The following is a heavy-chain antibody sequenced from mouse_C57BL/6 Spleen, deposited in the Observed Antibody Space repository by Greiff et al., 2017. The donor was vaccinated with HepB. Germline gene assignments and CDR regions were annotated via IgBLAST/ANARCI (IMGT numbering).Heavy chain of an antibody. Sequence: QVQLQQSDAELVKPGASVKISCKVSGYTFTDHTIHWMKQRPEQGLEWIGYIYPRDGSTKYNEKFKGKATLTADKSSSKAYMQLNSLTSEDSAVYCCARGGYGSGGFDYWGQGTTLTVSS. CDR3: ARGGYGSGGFDY. CDR1: GYTFTDHT. J-gene: IGHJ2*01. CDR2: IYPRDGST. D-gene: IGHD1-1*01. V-gene: IGHV1-78*01.